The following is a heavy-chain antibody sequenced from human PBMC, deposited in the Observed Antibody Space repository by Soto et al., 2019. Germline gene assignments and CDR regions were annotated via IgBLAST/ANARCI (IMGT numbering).Heavy chain of an antibody. Sequence: ASVKVSCKASGYTFTCYYMHWVRQAPGQGLEWMGIINPSGGSTSYAQKLQGRVTMTTDTSTSTAYMELRSLRSDDTAVYYCARNAGYCSGGSCYESSYYYYYMDVWGKGTTVTVSS. CDR3: ARNAGYCSGGSCYESSYYYYYMDV. CDR2: INPSGGST. J-gene: IGHJ6*03. CDR1: GYTFTCYY. D-gene: IGHD2-15*01. V-gene: IGHV1-46*01.